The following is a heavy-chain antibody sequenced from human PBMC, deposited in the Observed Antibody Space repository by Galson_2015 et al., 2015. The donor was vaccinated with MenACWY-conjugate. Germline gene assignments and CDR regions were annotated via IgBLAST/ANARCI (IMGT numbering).Heavy chain of an antibody. V-gene: IGHV3-33*01. D-gene: IGHD2-15*01. CDR3: ASDGRYCTTTTCYSVYLFTL. Sequence: SLRLSCAASGSDFSNYGMHWVRQAPGKGLEWVGVIWYDGSETYVADSVKGRFTISRDNSENTLFLQMNSLRVEDTAVYYCASDGRYCTTTTCYSVYLFTLWGQGALVTFSS. CDR1: GSDFSNYG. J-gene: IGHJ1*01. CDR2: IWYDGSET.